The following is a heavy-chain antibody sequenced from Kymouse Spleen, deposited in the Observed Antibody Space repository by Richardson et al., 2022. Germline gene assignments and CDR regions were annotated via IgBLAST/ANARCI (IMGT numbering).Heavy chain of an antibody. Sequence: EVQLVESGGGLVQPGRSLRLSCAASGFTFDDYAMHWVRQAPGKGLEWVSGISWNSGSIGYADSVKGRFTISRDNAKNSLYLQMNSLRAEDTALYYCAKDIYYGSGSYNYYGMDVWGQGTTVTVSS. CDR2: ISWNSGSI. J-gene: IGHJ6*02. D-gene: IGHD3-10*01. V-gene: IGHV3-9*01. CDR1: GFTFDDYA. CDR3: AKDIYYGSGSYNYYGMDV.